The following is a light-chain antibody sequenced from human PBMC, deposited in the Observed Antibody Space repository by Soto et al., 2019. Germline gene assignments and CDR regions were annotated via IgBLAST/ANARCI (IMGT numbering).Light chain of an antibody. Sequence: IVLTQSPGTLSLSPGERATLSCRASQSVSSRSLAWYQQKPGQAPRLLIYGASTRATGIPDRFSGGGSGTDFTLTISRLEPEDFAVYYCQQYGTSPKLTFGGGTKVQIK. V-gene: IGKV3-20*01. CDR1: QSVSSRS. CDR3: QQYGTSPKLT. J-gene: IGKJ4*01. CDR2: GAS.